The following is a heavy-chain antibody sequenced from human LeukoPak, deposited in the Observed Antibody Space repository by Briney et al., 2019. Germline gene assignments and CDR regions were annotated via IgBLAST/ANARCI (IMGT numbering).Heavy chain of an antibody. Sequence: PGGSLTLLWAPSGFIFRSYPIRGLRQAPGKGLEGVSTNSAGCGSTLYADSVKGRFTFSTDNSKNTLYLQMNSLKAEDTAVYYCAKGLAVATSYFDCGGQGTLVTVSS. D-gene: IGHD6-19*01. V-gene: IGHV3-23*01. J-gene: IGHJ4*02. CDR1: GFIFRSYP. CDR2: NSAGCGST. CDR3: AKGLAVATSYFDC.